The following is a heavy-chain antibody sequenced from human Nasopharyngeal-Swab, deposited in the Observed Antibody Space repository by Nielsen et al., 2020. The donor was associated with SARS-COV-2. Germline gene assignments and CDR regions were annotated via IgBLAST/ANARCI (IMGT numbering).Heavy chain of an antibody. CDR3: ARDLSSGWYRGIYYYYGMDV. Sequence: ASVKVSCKASGYTFTSYAMNWVRQAPRQGLEWMGWINTNTGNPTYAQGFTGRFVFSLDTSVSTAYLQISSLKAEDTAVYYCARDLSSGWYRGIYYYYGMDVWGQGTTVTVSS. CDR2: INTNTGNP. J-gene: IGHJ6*02. D-gene: IGHD6-19*01. CDR1: GYTFTSYA. V-gene: IGHV7-4-1*02.